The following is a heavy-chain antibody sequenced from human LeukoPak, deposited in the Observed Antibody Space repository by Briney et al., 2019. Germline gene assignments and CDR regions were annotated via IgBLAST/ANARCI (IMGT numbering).Heavy chain of an antibody. D-gene: IGHD6-19*01. CDR1: GFTFSSYS. Sequence: GGSLRLSCAASGFTFSSYSMNWVRQAPGKGLEWVSSISSSSSYIYYADSVKGRFTISRDNAKNSLYLQMNGLRAEDTAVYYCAHAVDGFVYWGQGTLVTVSS. J-gene: IGHJ4*02. CDR3: AHAVDGFVY. CDR2: ISSSSSYI. V-gene: IGHV3-21*01.